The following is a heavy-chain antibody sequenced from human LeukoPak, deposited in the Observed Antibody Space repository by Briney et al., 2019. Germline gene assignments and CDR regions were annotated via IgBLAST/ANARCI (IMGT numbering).Heavy chain of an antibody. CDR3: AGHVSAAAGGR. J-gene: IGHJ4*02. D-gene: IGHD6-13*01. CDR1: GGSISSYY. Sequence: SETLSLTCTVSGGSISSYYWSWIRQPPGKGLEWIGYIYHSVDTKYNASLKSRVTISVDTSKSQFSLKLSSVTAADTAVYYCAGHVSAAAGGRWGQGTLVTVSS. V-gene: IGHV4-59*01. CDR2: IYHSVDT.